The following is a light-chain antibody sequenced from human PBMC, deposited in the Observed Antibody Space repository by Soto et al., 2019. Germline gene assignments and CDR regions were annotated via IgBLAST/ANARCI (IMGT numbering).Light chain of an antibody. CDR1: QSVSSN. J-gene: IGKJ2*01. Sequence: EIVMTQSPATLSVSPGERATLSCRASQSVSSNLAWYQQKPGQAPRLLIYDASTRATGIPARFSGSGSGTEFTLTITRVDTEDFAVYYCHHYADYPYTFGQGTKLEI. CDR2: DAS. V-gene: IGKV3-15*01. CDR3: HHYADYPYT.